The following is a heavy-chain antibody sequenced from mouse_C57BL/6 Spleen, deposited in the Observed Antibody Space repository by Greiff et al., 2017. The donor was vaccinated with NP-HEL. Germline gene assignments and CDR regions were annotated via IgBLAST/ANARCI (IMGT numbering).Heavy chain of an antibody. CDR2: IDPEDGET. CDR1: GFNIKDYY. J-gene: IGHJ1*03. Sequence: EVKVVESGAELVKPGASVKLSCTASGFNIKDYYMHWVKQRTEQGLEWIGRIDPEDGETKYAPKFQGKATITADTSSNTAYLQLSSLTSEDTAVYYCAFTTVVAHWYFDVWGTGTTVTVSS. V-gene: IGHV14-2*01. CDR3: AFTTVVAHWYFDV. D-gene: IGHD1-1*01.